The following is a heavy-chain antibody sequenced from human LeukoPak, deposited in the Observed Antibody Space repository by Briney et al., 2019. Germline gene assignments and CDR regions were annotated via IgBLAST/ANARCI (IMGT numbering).Heavy chain of an antibody. J-gene: IGHJ5*02. V-gene: IGHV1-2*04. Sequence: ASVKVSCKASGGTFSSYAISWVRQAPGQGLEWMGWINPNSGGTNYAQKFQGWVTMTRDTSISTAYMELSRLRSDDTAVYYCARGNHYGSGSLPLWWFDPWGQGTLVTVSS. CDR2: INPNSGGT. D-gene: IGHD3-10*01. CDR3: ARGNHYGSGSLPLWWFDP. CDR1: GGTFSSYA.